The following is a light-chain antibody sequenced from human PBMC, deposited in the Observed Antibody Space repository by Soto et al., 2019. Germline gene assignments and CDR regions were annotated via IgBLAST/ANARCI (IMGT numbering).Light chain of an antibody. CDR1: QAVRSSL. CDR2: GAS. J-gene: IGKJ1*01. CDR3: QQCGASLWT. Sequence: EIVLTQSPGTLSLSPGERATLSCRASQAVRSSLLAWYQHKPGQAPRLVIYGASSRATGIPDRFSGSGSGTDFTLTISRLEPEDFAVYYCQQCGASLWTFGQGTKVEIK. V-gene: IGKV3-20*01.